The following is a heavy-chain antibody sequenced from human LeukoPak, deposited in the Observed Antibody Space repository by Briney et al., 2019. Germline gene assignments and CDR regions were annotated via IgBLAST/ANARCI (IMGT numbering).Heavy chain of an antibody. CDR1: GDSISTYY. J-gene: IGHJ4*02. V-gene: IGHV4-59*01. CDR2: IFYSGST. D-gene: IGHD5-12*01. Sequence: SETLSLTCTVSGDSISTYYWSWIRQPPGKGLEWIGYIFYSGSTGYNPSLKSRVTMSVDTSKNQLSLKLSSATAADTAVYYCARGGGYDVYFDNWGQGALVTVSS. CDR3: ARGGGYDVYFDN.